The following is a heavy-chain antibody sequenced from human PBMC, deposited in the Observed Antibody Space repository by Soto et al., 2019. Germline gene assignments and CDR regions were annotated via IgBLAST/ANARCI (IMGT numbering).Heavy chain of an antibody. J-gene: IGHJ5*02. V-gene: IGHV4-31*03. CDR2: IYYSGST. CDR1: GGSLSSGAYY. CDR3: ARVPDR. D-gene: IGHD2-2*01. Sequence: SETLSLTCTVSGGSLSSGAYYWSWIRQHPGKGLEWIGYIYYSGSTYYNPSLESRVTLSVDTSTKQFSLKVSSVTAADTAVYYCARVPDRWGQGTLVTVSS.